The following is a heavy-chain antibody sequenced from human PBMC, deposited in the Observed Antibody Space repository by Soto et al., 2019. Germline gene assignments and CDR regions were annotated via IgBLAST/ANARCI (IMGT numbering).Heavy chain of an antibody. CDR1: GFTFSSYA. V-gene: IGHV3-23*01. D-gene: IGHD3-10*01. CDR2: ISGSGGST. CDR3: AKGPLGSPGSGFHWFDP. J-gene: IGHJ5*02. Sequence: GGSLRLSCAASGFTFSSYAMSWVRQAPGKGLEWVSAISGSGGSTYYADSVKGRFTISRDTSKNTLYLQMNRMSAEDTAVYYCAKGPLGSPGSGFHWFDPWGQGTLVTVSS.